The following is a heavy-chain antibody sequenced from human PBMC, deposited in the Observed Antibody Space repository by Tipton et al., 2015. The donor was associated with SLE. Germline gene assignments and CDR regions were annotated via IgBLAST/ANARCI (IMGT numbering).Heavy chain of an antibody. V-gene: IGHV4-59*01. CDR3: ARSMGDGYNDPFDY. Sequence: TLSLTCTVSGGSISSYYWSWIRQPPGKGLEWIGYIYYSGSTNYNPPLKSRVTISVDTSKIQFSLKLSSVTAADTAVYYCARSMGDGYNDPFDYWGQGTLVTVSS. D-gene: IGHD5-24*01. J-gene: IGHJ4*02. CDR2: IYYSGST. CDR1: GGSISSYY.